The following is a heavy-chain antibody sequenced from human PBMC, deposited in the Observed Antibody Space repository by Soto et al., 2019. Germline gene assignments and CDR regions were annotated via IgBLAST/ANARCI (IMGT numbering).Heavy chain of an antibody. V-gene: IGHV4-39*02. Sequence: PXETLSLTCAVSGGSXSSGGYYWGWIRQPPGKGLEWIGSIYYSGSTYYNPSLKSRVTISVDTSKNHFSLKLSSVTAADTAVYYCATQEVGGSYVYTFDPWGQGTLVTVSS. J-gene: IGHJ5*02. CDR2: IYYSGST. CDR3: ATQEVGGSYVYTFDP. D-gene: IGHD1-26*01. CDR1: GGSXSSGGYY.